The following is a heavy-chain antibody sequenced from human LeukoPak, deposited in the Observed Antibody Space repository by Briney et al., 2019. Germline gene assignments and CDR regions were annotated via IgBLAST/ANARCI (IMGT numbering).Heavy chain of an antibody. V-gene: IGHV4-59*12. CDR3: AGGWISRALMDV. J-gene: IGHJ6*02. Sequence: SETLSLTCTVSGDSISSYSWSWIRQPPGQGLEWIGEISLTGLTHYNPSLESRVTVSLDKSKNQLSLNLTSVTAADTAVYYCAGGWISRALMDVWGQGTTVTFSS. D-gene: IGHD2-2*03. CDR1: GDSISSYS. CDR2: ISLTGLT.